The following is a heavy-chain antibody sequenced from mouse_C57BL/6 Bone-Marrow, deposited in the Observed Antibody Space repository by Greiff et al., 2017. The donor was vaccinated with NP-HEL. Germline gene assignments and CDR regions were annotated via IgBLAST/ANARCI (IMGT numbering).Heavy chain of an antibody. J-gene: IGHJ3*01. CDR1: GFSLTSYA. Sequence: VMLVESGPGLVAPSQSLSITCTVSGFSLTSYAISWVRQPQGKGLEWLGVIWTGGGTNYNSALKSRLSISKDNSKSQVFLKMNSLQTDDTARYYCARNYYGSSYWFAYWGQGTLVTVSA. D-gene: IGHD1-1*01. CDR2: IWTGGGT. CDR3: ARNYYGSSYWFAY. V-gene: IGHV2-9-1*01.